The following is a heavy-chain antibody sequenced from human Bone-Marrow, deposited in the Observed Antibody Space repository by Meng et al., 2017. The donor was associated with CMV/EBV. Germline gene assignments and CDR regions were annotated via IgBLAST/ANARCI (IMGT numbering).Heavy chain of an antibody. V-gene: IGHV3-48*03. D-gene: IGHD1-1*01. J-gene: IGHJ4*02. CDR2: ISSSGITI. CDR3: ARGLEDVGYYIPY. CDR1: GFTFSTYE. Sequence: GGSLRLSCAASGFTFSTYEMTWVRQAPGKGLEWVSYISSSGITIYYADSVKGRFTISRDNAKNSLYLQMTSLRAEDTAVYYCARGLEDVGYYIPYWGQGTLVTVSS.